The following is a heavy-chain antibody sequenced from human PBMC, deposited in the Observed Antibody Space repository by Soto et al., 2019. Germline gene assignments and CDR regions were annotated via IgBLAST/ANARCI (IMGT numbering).Heavy chain of an antibody. CDR2: ISTDNGNT. J-gene: IGHJ4*02. Sequence: ASVKVSCKASGYTFTSSGISWVRQAPGQGLEWMGWISTDNGNTNYAQHLQGRVSLTTDTSTSTAYMDLRSLRSDDTAVYYCARGVRGMANDYWGQGTLVTVSS. CDR1: GYTFTSSG. V-gene: IGHV1-18*01. D-gene: IGHD1-26*01. CDR3: ARGVRGMANDY.